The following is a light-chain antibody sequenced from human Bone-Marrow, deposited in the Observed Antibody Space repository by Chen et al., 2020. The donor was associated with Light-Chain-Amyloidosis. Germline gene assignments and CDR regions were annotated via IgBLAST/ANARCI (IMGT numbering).Light chain of an antibody. CDR2: AVS. CDR1: SGAVGTYNY. J-gene: IGLJ1*01. Sequence: QSALTQPASVSGSPGQSIPLSCTGTSGAVGTYNYVSWYQQHPGKAPKVMIYAVSNRRSGVSNRFSGPKSGNTAYLTISGLQADDEADYYCSSFTSSSSYVLGPGTKVTVL. V-gene: IGLV2-14*01. CDR3: SSFTSSSSYV.